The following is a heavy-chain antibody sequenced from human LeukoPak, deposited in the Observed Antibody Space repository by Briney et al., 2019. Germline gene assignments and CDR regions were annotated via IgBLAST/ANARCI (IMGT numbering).Heavy chain of an antibody. CDR3: AKDSRYSYGSYYFDY. CDR2: ISYDGSNK. Sequence: GRSLRLSCAASGFTFSSYGMHWVRQAPGKGLEWVAVISYDGSNKYYADSVKGRFTTSRDNSKNTLYLQMNSLRAEDTAVYYCAKDSRYSYGSYYFDYWGQGTLVTVSS. CDR1: GFTFSSYG. V-gene: IGHV3-30*18. D-gene: IGHD5-18*01. J-gene: IGHJ4*02.